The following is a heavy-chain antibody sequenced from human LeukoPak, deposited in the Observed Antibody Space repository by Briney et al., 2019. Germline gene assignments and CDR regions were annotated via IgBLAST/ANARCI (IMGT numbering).Heavy chain of an antibody. D-gene: IGHD3-22*01. J-gene: IGHJ5*02. CDR3: AKDNYYDSSGYYDWFDP. Sequence: GGSLRLSCAASGFTFSRYSMSWVRQAPGKGLEWVSAISGSGGSTYYADSVKGRFTISRDNSKNTLYLQMNSLRAEDTAVYYCAKDNYYDSSGYYDWFDPWGQGTLVTVSS. CDR2: ISGSGGST. CDR1: GFTFSRYS. V-gene: IGHV3-23*01.